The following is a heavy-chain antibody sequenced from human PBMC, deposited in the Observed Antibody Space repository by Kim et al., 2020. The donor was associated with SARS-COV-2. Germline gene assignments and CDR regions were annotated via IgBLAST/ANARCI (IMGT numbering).Heavy chain of an antibody. J-gene: IGHJ4*02. CDR2: IYPGDSDT. D-gene: IGHD3-22*01. CDR1: GYSFTSYW. V-gene: IGHV5-51*01. Sequence: GESLKISCKGSGYSFTSYWIGWVLQMPGKGLEWMGIIYPGDSDTRYSPSFQGQVTISADKSISTAYLQWSSLKASDTAMYYCARLPRRELLRWRAYYFDYWAREPWSPSPQ. CDR3: ARLPRRELLRWRAYYFDY.